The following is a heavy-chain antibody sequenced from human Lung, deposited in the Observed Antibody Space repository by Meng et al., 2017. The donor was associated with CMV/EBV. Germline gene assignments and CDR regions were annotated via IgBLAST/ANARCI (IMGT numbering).Heavy chain of an antibody. D-gene: IGHD2/OR15-2a*01. CDR3: ARGQVQCSTINCHDYRFSGMDV. Sequence: ASXXVSXKASGYTFSNYDIIWVRQASGQGLEWVGWMNPNRGNTAYAQKFQGRVTMTRGTSTSIAYIELSSLRSGDTAVYYCARGQVQCSTINCHDYRFSGMDVXGQGXTVTVSS. CDR1: GYTFSNYD. CDR2: MNPNRGNT. V-gene: IGHV1-8*01. J-gene: IGHJ6*02.